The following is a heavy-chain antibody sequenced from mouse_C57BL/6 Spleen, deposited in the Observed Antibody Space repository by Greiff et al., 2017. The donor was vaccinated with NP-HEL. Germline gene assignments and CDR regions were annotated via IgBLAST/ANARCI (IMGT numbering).Heavy chain of an antibody. CDR1: GYTFTDYY. J-gene: IGHJ2*01. V-gene: IGHV1-26*01. CDR3: ARVGYYGSNPYCDY. Sequence: VQLQQSGPELVKPGASVKISCKASGYTFTDYYMNWVKQSHGKSLEWIGDINPNNGGTSYNQKFKGKATLTVDKSSSTAYMELRSLTSEDSAVYYCARVGYYGSNPYCDYWGQGTTLTVSS. CDR2: INPNNGGT. D-gene: IGHD1-1*01.